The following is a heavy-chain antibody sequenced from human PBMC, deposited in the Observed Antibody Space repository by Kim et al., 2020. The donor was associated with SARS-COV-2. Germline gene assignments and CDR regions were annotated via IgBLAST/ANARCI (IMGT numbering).Heavy chain of an antibody. CDR1: GGTFSSYA. CDR3: ARDRVVREANHYYGMDV. V-gene: IGHV1-69*13. CDR2: IIPIFGTA. J-gene: IGHJ6*02. Sequence: SVKVSCKASGGTFSSYAISWVRQAPGQGLEWMGGIIPIFGTANYAQKFQGRVTITADESTSTAYMELSSLRSEDTAVYYCARDRVVREANHYYGMDVWGQGTTVTVSS. D-gene: IGHD3-10*01.